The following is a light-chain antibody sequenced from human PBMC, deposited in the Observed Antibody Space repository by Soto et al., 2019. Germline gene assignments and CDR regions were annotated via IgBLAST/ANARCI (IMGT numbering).Light chain of an antibody. CDR3: CSYTTSNTRQIV. V-gene: IGLV2-14*01. Sequence: QSALTQPASVSGSPGQSITISCTGTSSDVGGYNYVSWYQQHPGKAPKFMIYDVSNRPSGVSNRFSGSKSGNTASLTISGLQADDEADYYCCSYTTSNTRQIVFGTGTKLTVL. J-gene: IGLJ1*01. CDR1: SSDVGGYNY. CDR2: DVS.